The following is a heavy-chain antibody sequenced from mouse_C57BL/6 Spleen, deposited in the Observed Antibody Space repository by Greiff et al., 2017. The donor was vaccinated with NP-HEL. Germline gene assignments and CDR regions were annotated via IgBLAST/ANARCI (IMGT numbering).Heavy chain of an antibody. CDR2: ISYDGSN. CDR1: GYSITSGYY. Sequence: EVKLMESGPGLVKPSQSLSLTCSVTGYSITSGYYWNWIRQFPGNKLEWMGYISYDGSNNYNPSLKNRISITRDTSKNQFFLKLNSVTTEDTATYYCAGHSNLFDYWGQGTTLTVSS. D-gene: IGHD2-5*01. CDR3: AGHSNLFDY. V-gene: IGHV3-6*01. J-gene: IGHJ2*01.